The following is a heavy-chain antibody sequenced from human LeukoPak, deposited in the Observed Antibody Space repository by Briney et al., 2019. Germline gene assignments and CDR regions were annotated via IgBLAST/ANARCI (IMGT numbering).Heavy chain of an antibody. D-gene: IGHD2-2*02. CDR2: LSANNCTT. Sequence: SPVKASDKASGYPFTSLGIIGGRQAARLGVEGLGWLSANNCTTSCAKKFLDRVTVPTDTSTSTAYMELRSLRSDDTAVYYCARDTPAAISGYWGQGTLVTVSS. CDR1: GYPFTSLG. V-gene: IGHV1-18*01. J-gene: IGHJ4*02. CDR3: ARDTPAAISGY.